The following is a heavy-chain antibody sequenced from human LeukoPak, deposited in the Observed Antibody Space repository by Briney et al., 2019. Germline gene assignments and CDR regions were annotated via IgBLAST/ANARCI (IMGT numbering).Heavy chain of an antibody. V-gene: IGHV6-1*01. CDR1: GDSVXSNSAA. Sequence: XLTCAXSGDSVXSNSAAWNWIRQSPSRGLEWLGRTYYRSKWYTDYAVSVKSRVSINPDTSKNQFSLQLNSVTPEDTAVYYCARDQMGFDPWGQGILVTVSS. CDR3: ARDQMGFDP. J-gene: IGHJ5*02. CDR2: TYYRSKWYT.